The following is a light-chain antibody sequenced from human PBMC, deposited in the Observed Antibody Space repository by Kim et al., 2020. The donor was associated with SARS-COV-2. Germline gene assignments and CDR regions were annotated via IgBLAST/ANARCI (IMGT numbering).Light chain of an antibody. J-gene: IGKJ4*01. Sequence: VSPGEGATLSCRASQSVGSSLAWFRQKPGQAPRLLIHAASNRATDIPARFSGSGSGTEFTLTISSLQSEDFAIYYCQQYYSWPLTFGGGTKVDIK. CDR1: QSVGSS. V-gene: IGKV3-15*01. CDR3: QQYYSWPLT. CDR2: AAS.